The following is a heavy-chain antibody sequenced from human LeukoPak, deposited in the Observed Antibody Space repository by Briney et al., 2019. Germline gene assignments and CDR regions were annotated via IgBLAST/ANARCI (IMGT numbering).Heavy chain of an antibody. CDR2: INHGGST. Sequence: SETLSLTCAVYGGSFSGYYWSWIRQPPGKGLEWIGEINHGGSTNYNPSLKSRVTISVDTSKNQFSLKLSSVTAADTAVYYCARGEYSFVYFDYWGQGTLVTVSS. J-gene: IGHJ4*02. V-gene: IGHV4-34*01. D-gene: IGHD6-6*01. CDR3: ARGEYSFVYFDY. CDR1: GGSFSGYY.